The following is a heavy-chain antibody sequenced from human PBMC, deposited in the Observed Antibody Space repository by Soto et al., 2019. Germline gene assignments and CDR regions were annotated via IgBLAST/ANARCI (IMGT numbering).Heavy chain of an antibody. J-gene: IGHJ4*02. D-gene: IGHD3-3*01. CDR3: AKGTFYDFWSGYYGSDY. Sequence: PGGSLRLSCAASGFTFSSYAMSWVRQAPGKGLEWVSAISGSGGSTYYADSVKGRFTISRDNSKNTLYLQMNSLRAEDTAVYYCAKGTFYDFWSGYYGSDYWGQGTLVTVSS. CDR2: ISGSGGST. CDR1: GFTFSSYA. V-gene: IGHV3-23*01.